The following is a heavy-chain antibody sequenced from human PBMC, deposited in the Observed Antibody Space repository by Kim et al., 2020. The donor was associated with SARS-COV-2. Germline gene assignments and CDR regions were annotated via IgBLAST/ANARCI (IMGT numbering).Heavy chain of an antibody. J-gene: IGHJ6*03. CDR1: GYTFTSYG. CDR3: ARFRYYDFWSGWYYYMDV. Sequence: ASVKVSCKASGYTFTSYGISWVRQAPGQGLEWMGWISAYNGNTNYAQKLQGRVTMTTDTSTSTADMELRSLRSDDTAVYYCARFRYYDFWSGWYYYMDVWGKGTTVTVSS. D-gene: IGHD3-3*01. V-gene: IGHV1-18*01. CDR2: ISAYNGNT.